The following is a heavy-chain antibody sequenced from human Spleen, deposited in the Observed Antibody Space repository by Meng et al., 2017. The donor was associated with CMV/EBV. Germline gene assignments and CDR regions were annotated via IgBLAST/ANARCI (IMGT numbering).Heavy chain of an antibody. CDR2: IRYSGST. Sequence: SETLSLTCTVSGGSISSNSYYWGWIRQPPGKGLEWIGSIRYSGSTNYNPSLKSRVTISVDTSKNQFSLKLSSVTAADTAVYYCARGIGYSGYNYYGMDVWGQGTTVTVSS. CDR1: GGSISSNSYY. D-gene: IGHD1-26*01. CDR3: ARGIGYSGYNYYGMDV. V-gene: IGHV4-39*07. J-gene: IGHJ6*02.